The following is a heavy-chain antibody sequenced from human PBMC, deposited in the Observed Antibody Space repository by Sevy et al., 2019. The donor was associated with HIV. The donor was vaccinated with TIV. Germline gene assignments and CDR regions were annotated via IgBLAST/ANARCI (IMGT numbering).Heavy chain of an antibody. J-gene: IGHJ6*02. V-gene: IGHV3-74*01. CDR2: INSDGSST. D-gene: IGHD1-26*01. CDR1: GFTFSSYW. Sequence: QLGGSLRLSCAASGFTFSSYWMHWVRQAPGKGLVWVSRINSDGSSTSYADSVKGRFTISRDNAKNTLYLQMNSLRAEDTAVYYCARYSSRTEGGYYYYGMDVWGQGTTVTVSS. CDR3: ARYSSRTEGGYYYYGMDV.